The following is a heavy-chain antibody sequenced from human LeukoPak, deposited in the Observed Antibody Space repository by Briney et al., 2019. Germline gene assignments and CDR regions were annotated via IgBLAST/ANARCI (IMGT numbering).Heavy chain of an antibody. CDR3: ARDRLGPSFSVSHFDF. CDR2: INYNGAIT. J-gene: IGHJ4*02. D-gene: IGHD3-3*02. Sequence: PGGSLRLACATAGFTFVDYGLSWVRRAPGKGLEWLCAINYNGAITDYADSVKGRFTISRDNAKNSLYLRMDSLRAEDTALYYCARDRLGPSFSVSHFDFWGQGNLVTVSS. V-gene: IGHV3-20*04. CDR1: GFTFVDYG.